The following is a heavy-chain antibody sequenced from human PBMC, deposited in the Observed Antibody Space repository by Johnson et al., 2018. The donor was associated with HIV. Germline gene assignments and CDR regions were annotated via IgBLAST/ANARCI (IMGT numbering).Heavy chain of an antibody. CDR3: AKDLSSGWYHAFDI. J-gene: IGHJ3*02. Sequence: QVQLVESGGGVVRPGGSLKLSCAASGVNFRPYPMTWVRQAPGKGLEWVSVIYSGGSTYYADSVKGRFTISRDNSKNTLYLQMNSLRAEDTAVYYCAKDLSSGWYHAFDIWGKGTMVTVSS. D-gene: IGHD6-19*01. CDR1: GVNFRPYP. CDR2: IYSGGST. V-gene: IGHV3-NL1*01.